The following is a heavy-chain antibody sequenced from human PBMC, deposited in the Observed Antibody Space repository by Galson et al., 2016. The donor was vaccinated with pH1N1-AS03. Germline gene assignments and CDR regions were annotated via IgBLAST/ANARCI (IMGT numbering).Heavy chain of an antibody. V-gene: IGHV3-9*01. J-gene: IGHJ4*02. Sequence: SLRLSCAASGFTFHDYAMHWVRQAPGKGPEWVSGIAWNSGITGYGDSVKGRFTLSRDNAKNSLYLQMNSLKPEDTAVYYCARSTSGRLCDDWGQGTLVTVSS. CDR1: GFTFHDYA. D-gene: IGHD3-10*01. CDR3: ARSTSGRLCDD. CDR2: IAWNSGIT.